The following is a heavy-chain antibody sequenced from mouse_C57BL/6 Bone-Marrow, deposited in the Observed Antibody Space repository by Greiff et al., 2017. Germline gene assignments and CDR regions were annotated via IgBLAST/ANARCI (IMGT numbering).Heavy chain of an antibody. CDR2: ISNLAYSI. J-gene: IGHJ4*01. V-gene: IGHV5-15*01. CDR3: ARYEYDGDAMDY. CDR1: GFTFSDYG. Sequence: EVQLQESGGGLVQPGGSLKLSCAASGFTFSDYGMAWVRQAPRKGPAWVAFISNLAYSIYYADTVTGRFTISRENAKNTLYLEMSSLRSEDTAMYYCARYEYDGDAMDYWGQGTSVTVSS. D-gene: IGHD2-4*01.